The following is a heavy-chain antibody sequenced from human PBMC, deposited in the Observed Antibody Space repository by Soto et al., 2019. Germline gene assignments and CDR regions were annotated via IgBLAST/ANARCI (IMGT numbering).Heavy chain of an antibody. D-gene: IGHD3-10*01. CDR1: GGTFSSYA. CDR3: ARVDYYGSGSYYWRYFDY. V-gene: IGHV1-69*06. Sequence: EAAVKVSCKASGGTFSSYAISWVRQAPGQGXEWMGGIIPIFGTANYAQKFQGRVTITADKSTSTAYMELSSLRSEDTAVYYCARVDYYGSGSYYWRYFDYWGQGTLVTVSS. J-gene: IGHJ4*02. CDR2: IIPIFGTA.